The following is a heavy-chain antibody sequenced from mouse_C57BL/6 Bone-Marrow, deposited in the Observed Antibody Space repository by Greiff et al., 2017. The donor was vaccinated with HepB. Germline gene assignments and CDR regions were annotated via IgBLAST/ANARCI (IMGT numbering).Heavy chain of an antibody. Sequence: EVQLQQSGAELVRPGASVKLSCTASGFNFKDDYMHWVKQRPEQGLEWIGWIDPENGDTEYASKFQGKATITADTSSNTAYLQLSSLTSEDTAVYYCTVITTVVGAYWGQGTRVTVSA. D-gene: IGHD1-1*01. J-gene: IGHJ3*01. V-gene: IGHV14-4*01. CDR2: IDPENGDT. CDR1: GFNFKDDY. CDR3: TVITTVVGAY.